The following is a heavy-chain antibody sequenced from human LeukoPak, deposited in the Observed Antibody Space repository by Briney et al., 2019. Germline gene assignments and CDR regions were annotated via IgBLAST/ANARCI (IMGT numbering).Heavy chain of an antibody. CDR1: GGSFSGYY. V-gene: IGHV4-34*01. J-gene: IGHJ6*02. CDR3: ARVYSSSYYYGMDV. Sequence: SETLSLTCAVYGGSFSGYYWSLIRQPPGKGLEWIGEINHSGSTNYNPSLKSRVTISVDTSKNQFSLKLSSVTAADTAVYYCARVYSSSYYYGMDVWGQGTTVTVSS. D-gene: IGHD6-13*01. CDR2: INHSGST.